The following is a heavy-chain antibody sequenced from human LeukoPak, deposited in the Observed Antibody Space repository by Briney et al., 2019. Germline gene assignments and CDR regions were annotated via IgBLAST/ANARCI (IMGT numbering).Heavy chain of an antibody. CDR1: GFTFSDYY. J-gene: IGHJ3*02. D-gene: IGHD2-15*01. V-gene: IGHV3-11*01. CDR3: SRGLGYCSGGSCPRRAFDI. Sequence: PGGSLRLSCTASGFTFSDYYMSWIRQAPGKGLEWVSFISSSGSTIYYADSMKGRFTISRDNAKNSEYLQMNSLRAEDTAAYYCSRGLGYCSGGSCPRRAFDIWGQGTVVTVSS. CDR2: ISSSGSTI.